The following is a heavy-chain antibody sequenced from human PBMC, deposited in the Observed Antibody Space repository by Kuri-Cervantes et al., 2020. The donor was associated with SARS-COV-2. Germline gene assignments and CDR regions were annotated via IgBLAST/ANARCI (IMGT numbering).Heavy chain of an antibody. V-gene: IGHV3-48*03. D-gene: IGHD2-2*01. CDR2: ISSTSDGSI. J-gene: IGHJ4*02. CDR1: GISVITSE. Sequence: GESLKISCEGFGISVITSEMNWVRQAPGKGLEWVSYISSTSDGSIYYADSVKGRFTISRDNAKNSLYLQMNNLRAEDTAVYYCARERWGARVVLGDLWGQGTLVTVSS. CDR3: ARERWGARVVLGDL.